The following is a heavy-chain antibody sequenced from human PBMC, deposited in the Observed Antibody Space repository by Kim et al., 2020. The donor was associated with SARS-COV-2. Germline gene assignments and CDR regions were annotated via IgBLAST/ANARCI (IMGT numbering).Heavy chain of an antibody. V-gene: IGHV5-10-1*01. CDR2: IEPRDSYT. J-gene: IGHJ4*02. CDR3: VTSNDATPFDY. D-gene: IGHD3-16*01. CDR1: GYIFSDYW. Sequence: ESLKISCKTSGYIFSDYWVSWVRQMPGKGLEWLGRIEPRDSYTNYSPSFEGHVTMSTDNFITTAYLQWSSLKASDTAMYYCVTSNDATPFDYWGQGTLVSVSS.